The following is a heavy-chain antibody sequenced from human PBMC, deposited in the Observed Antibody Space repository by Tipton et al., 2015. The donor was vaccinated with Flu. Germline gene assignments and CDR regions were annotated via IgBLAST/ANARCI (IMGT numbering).Heavy chain of an antibody. Sequence: GSLRLSCAAPGFTVSSKYMGWVRQAPGKGLQWVSVIYRGGTTYVADSVKGRCTISRDNSKNTLYLQWNSLTTEDTAVYYCATLGNSGTDGFDIWGQGTMVTISS. CDR1: GFTVSSKY. CDR2: IYRGGTT. D-gene: IGHD5-12*01. CDR3: ATLGNSGTDGFDI. V-gene: IGHV3-66*02. J-gene: IGHJ3*02.